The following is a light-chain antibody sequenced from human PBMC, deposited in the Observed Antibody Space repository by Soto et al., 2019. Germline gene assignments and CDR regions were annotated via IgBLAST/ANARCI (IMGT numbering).Light chain of an antibody. CDR3: TSFSSSTSLYV. J-gene: IGLJ1*01. CDR1: TRDIAGYNY. CDR2: QVT. V-gene: IGLV2-14*01. Sequence: QSVLTQPASVSGSLGQSITISCTGTTRDIAGYNYISWYQQLPGKAPILMIYQVTIRPSGISNRFSGSKSGNTASLTISGLQAEDEADYYCTSFSSSTSLYVFGTGTKVTVL.